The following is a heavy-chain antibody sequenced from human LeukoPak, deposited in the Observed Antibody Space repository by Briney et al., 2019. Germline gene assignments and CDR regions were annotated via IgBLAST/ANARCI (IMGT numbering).Heavy chain of an antibody. D-gene: IGHD5-24*01. CDR3: ARVGRDGYNYFVY. Sequence: ASVKVSCKASGYTFTGYYMHWVRQAPGQGLEWMGWISAYNGNTNYAQKLQGRVTMTTDTSTSTAYMELRSLRSDDTAVYYCARVGRDGYNYFVYWGQEPWSPSPQ. V-gene: IGHV1-18*04. CDR1: GYTFTGYY. J-gene: IGHJ4*01. CDR2: ISAYNGNT.